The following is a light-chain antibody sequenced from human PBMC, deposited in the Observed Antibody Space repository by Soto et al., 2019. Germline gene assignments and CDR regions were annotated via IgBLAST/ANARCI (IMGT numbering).Light chain of an antibody. CDR3: QQYNNWPRT. Sequence: ILITQSAATLSVSPGERVTLSCRASQSVSSYLAWYQQKPGQPPRLLIYGASTRATGIPARFSGSGSGTEFTLTISSLQSEDFAVYYCQQYNNWPRTFGQGTKVDI. V-gene: IGKV3-15*01. CDR2: GAS. J-gene: IGKJ1*01. CDR1: QSVSSY.